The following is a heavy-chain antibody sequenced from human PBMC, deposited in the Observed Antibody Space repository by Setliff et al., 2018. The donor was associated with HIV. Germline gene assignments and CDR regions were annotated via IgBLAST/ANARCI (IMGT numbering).Heavy chain of an antibody. J-gene: IGHJ4*02. D-gene: IGHD2-8*01. Sequence: ASVKVSCKASGYTFIDKYMHWVRQAPGKGLRWMGRIDPENDETKYSQKFQVRFTMTADRSTDTAYMELSGLRSEDTAIYYCVLYSTGASRFDYWGQGTLVTVSS. CDR2: IDPENDET. CDR1: GYTFIDKY. V-gene: IGHV1-69-2*01. CDR3: VLYSTGASRFDY.